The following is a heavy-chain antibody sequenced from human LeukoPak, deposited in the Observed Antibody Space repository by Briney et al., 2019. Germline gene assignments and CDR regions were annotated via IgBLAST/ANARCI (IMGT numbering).Heavy chain of an antibody. J-gene: IGHJ2*01. V-gene: IGHV4-59*01. CDR2: IYYSGST. Sequence: PSETLSLTCSVSGGSISSGYWNWIRQPPGKGLEWIGYIYYSGSTKYNPSLMSRVTISVDTSKNQSSLRLTSVTAADTAVYYCARGSPLDWYFDLWGRGTLVSVSS. CDR3: ARGSPLDWYFDL. CDR1: GGSISSGY.